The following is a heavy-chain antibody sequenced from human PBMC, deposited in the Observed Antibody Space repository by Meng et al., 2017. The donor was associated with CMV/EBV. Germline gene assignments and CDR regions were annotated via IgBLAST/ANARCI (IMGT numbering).Heavy chain of an antibody. CDR3: ARAGGYSSSWYFDY. D-gene: IGHD6-13*01. Sequence: SQTLSLTCAISGDSVSSHSAAWNWIRQSPSRGLEWLGRTYYRSKWYNDYAVSVKSRITINPDTSKNQFPLQLNSVTPEDTAVYYCARAGGYSSSWYFDYWGQGTLVTVSS. CDR2: TYYRSKWYN. V-gene: IGHV6-1*01. CDR1: GDSVSSHSAA. J-gene: IGHJ4*02.